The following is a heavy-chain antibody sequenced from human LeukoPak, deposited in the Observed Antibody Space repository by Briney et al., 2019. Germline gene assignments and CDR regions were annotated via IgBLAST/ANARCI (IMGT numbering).Heavy chain of an antibody. V-gene: IGHV4-59*01. Sequence: PSETLSLTCTVSGGSISSYYWSWIRQPPGKGLEWIGYIYYSGSTNYNPSLKSRVTISVDTSKNQFSLKLSSVTAADTAVYYCARVRVFGVVIGAFDIWGQGTMVTVSS. D-gene: IGHD3-3*01. CDR2: IYYSGST. J-gene: IGHJ3*02. CDR3: ARVRVFGVVIGAFDI. CDR1: GGSISSYY.